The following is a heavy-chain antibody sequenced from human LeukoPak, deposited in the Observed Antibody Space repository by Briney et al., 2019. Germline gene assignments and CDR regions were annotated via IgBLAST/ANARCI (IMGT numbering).Heavy chain of an antibody. CDR2: IYHDGKT. J-gene: IGHJ4*02. Sequence: SETLSLTCTVSGGSISTANWWSWVPQSPGKGLEWIGEIYHDGKTNYHPSLESRVTVWMDKPRNQFSLRMHSMTAADTAVYYCLRQSPGFMIAGHFEYWAQGILVTVSS. D-gene: IGHD3-16*01. V-gene: IGHV4/OR15-8*02. CDR3: LRQSPGFMIAGHFEY. CDR1: GGSISTANW.